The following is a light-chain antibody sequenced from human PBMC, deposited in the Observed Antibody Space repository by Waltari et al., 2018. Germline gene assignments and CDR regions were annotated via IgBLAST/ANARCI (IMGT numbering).Light chain of an antibody. Sequence: DIQMTQSPSTVSASVGDRVTITCRASRDIRFWLDWYQQKPGRAPKLMIYKATKASTLEGGVPARFSGTVSGTEFTLTISSLQPDEFATYYYHKFDTYPWTFGQGTKVDIK. CDR1: RDIRFW. CDR3: HKFDTYPWT. V-gene: IGKV1-5*03. CDR2: KAS. J-gene: IGKJ1*01.